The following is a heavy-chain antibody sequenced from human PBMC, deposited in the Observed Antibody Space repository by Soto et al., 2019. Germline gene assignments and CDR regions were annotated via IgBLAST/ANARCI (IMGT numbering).Heavy chain of an antibody. Sequence: ASVKVSCKASGYTFTSYAMHWVLQGPGQRLEWMGWINAGNGNTKYSQKFQGRVTITRDTSASTAYMELSSLRSEDTAVYYCARDHGYSSGWYDVYYGMDVWGQGTTVTVSS. D-gene: IGHD6-19*01. V-gene: IGHV1-3*01. CDR2: INAGNGNT. CDR1: GYTFTSYA. CDR3: ARDHGYSSGWYDVYYGMDV. J-gene: IGHJ6*02.